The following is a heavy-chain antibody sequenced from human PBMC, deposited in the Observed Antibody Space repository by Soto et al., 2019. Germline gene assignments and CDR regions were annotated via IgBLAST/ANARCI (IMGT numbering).Heavy chain of an antibody. CDR3: AREDIVVVPAAMGGYYYYGMDV. V-gene: IGHV1-2*04. J-gene: IGHJ6*02. CDR2: INPNSGGT. Sequence: GASVKVSCKASGYTFTGYYMHWVRQAPGQGLEWMGWINPNSGGTNYAQKFQCWVTMTRDTSISTAYMELSRLRSDDTAVFYCAREDIVVVPAAMGGYYYYGMDVWGQGTTVTVSS. D-gene: IGHD2-2*01. CDR1: GYTFTGYY.